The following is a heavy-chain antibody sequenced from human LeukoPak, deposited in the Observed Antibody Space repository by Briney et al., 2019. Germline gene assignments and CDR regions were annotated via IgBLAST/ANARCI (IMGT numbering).Heavy chain of an antibody. V-gene: IGHV3-7*01. Sequence: PGGSLRLSCAASGFTFSSYWMNWVRQAPEKGLEWVASINQDGSEKYYLDSVKGRFTISRDNAKNSLYLQMNSLRDEDTAVYSCARDGVRDGLYFDRWGQGTLVTVAS. J-gene: IGHJ4*02. CDR1: GFTFSSYW. CDR3: ARDGVRDGLYFDR. D-gene: IGHD5-24*01. CDR2: INQDGSEK.